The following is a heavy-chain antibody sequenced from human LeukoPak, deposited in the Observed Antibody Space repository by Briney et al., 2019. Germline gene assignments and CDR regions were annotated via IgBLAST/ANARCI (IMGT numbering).Heavy chain of an antibody. CDR2: MNPNSGNT. CDR1: GYTFTSYD. V-gene: IGHV1-8*01. Sequence: ASVKVSCKASGYTFTSYDINWVRQATGQGLELMGWMNPNSGNTGYAQKFQGRVTMTRNTSISTVYMELSSLRSEDTAVYYCAKPHPRNYDFWSGYNYYYYGMDVWGQGTTVTVSS. J-gene: IGHJ6*02. D-gene: IGHD3-3*01. CDR3: AKPHPRNYDFWSGYNYYYYGMDV.